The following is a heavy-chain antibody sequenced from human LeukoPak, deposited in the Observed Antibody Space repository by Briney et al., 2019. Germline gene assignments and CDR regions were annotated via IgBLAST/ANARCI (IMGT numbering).Heavy chain of an antibody. J-gene: IGHJ4*02. CDR2: INHSGST. CDR1: GGSFSGYY. D-gene: IGHD5-18*01. Sequence: PSETLSLTCAVYGGSFSGYYWSWIRQPPGKGLEWIGEINHSGSTNYNPSLKSRVTISVDTSKNQFSLKLSSVTAADTAVYYCARLRIQLWLSPFDYWGQGTLVTVSS. CDR3: ARLRIQLWLSPFDY. V-gene: IGHV4-34*01.